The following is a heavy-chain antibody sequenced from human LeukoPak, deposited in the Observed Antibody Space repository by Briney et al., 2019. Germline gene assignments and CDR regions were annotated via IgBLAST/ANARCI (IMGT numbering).Heavy chain of an antibody. CDR1: GYTFGSHD. CDR3: TRGNTVLGGTDV. Sequence: ASVKVSCKASGYTFGSHDINWVRQAAGPGLEGMGWMNPNSGDTGFAQRFQDRVTMTWDTSISTAYMELSSLKSDDTAVYYCTRGNTVLGGTDVWGQGTTVTVSS. J-gene: IGHJ6*02. D-gene: IGHD4-17*01. CDR2: MNPNSGDT. V-gene: IGHV1-8*01.